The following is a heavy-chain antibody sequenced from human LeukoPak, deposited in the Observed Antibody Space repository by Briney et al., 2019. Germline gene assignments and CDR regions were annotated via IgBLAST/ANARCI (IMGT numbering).Heavy chain of an antibody. J-gene: IGHJ4*02. D-gene: IGHD2-8*02. V-gene: IGHV4-39*01. CDR3: ARGFWSRYFDY. Sequence: SETLSLTCTVSGGSISSSSYYWGWIRQPPGKGLEWIGSIYYSGSTYYNPSLKSRVTISVDTSKNQFSLKLSSVTAADTAVYYCARGFWSRYFDYWGQGTLAIVSS. CDR2: IYYSGST. CDR1: GGSISSSSYY.